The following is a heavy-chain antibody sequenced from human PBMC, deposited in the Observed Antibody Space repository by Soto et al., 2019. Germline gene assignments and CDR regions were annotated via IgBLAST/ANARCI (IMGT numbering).Heavy chain of an antibody. J-gene: IGHJ4*02. CDR3: ARGGALRPNGHVSLDF. CDR2: INVTGYT. CDR1: GASITSGSYS. Sequence: NPSETLSLTCTVSGASITSGSYSWSWIRQAPGKGLEWIGNINVTGYTAFSPSLKRRVSMSVDTSKNQFSLNVNSVTAADTAVYFCARGGALRPNGHVSLDFWGQGTLVTVSS. D-gene: IGHD1-26*01. V-gene: IGHV4-30-2*01.